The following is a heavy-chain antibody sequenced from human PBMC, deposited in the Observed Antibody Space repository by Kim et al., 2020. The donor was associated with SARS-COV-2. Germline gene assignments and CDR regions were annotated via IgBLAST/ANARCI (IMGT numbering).Heavy chain of an antibody. CDR3: ARRLSNTSGWGSHYCDL. V-gene: IGHV4-34*01. Sequence: SETLSLTCVVYGWSFSGYYWSWIRQPPGKGLEWIGEINHSGRTNYNPSLKSRVTISVDTSKNQFSLKLTSVTAADTAVYYCARRLSNTSGWGSHYCDLWGQGTLVTVSS. D-gene: IGHD3-10*01. J-gene: IGHJ4*02. CDR2: INHSGRT. CDR1: GWSFSGYY.